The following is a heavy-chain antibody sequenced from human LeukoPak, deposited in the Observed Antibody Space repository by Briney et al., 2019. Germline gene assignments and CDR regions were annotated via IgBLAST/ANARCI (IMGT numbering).Heavy chain of an antibody. J-gene: IGHJ4*02. Sequence: SETLSLTCAVYGGSFSGYYWSWIRQPPGKGLEWIGEINHSGSTNYNPSLKSRVAISVDTSKNQFSLKLSSVTAADTAVYYCASFGRSRELLRGVEFDYWGQGTLVTVSS. V-gene: IGHV4-34*01. CDR1: GGSFSGYY. CDR2: INHSGST. CDR3: ASFGRSRELLRGVEFDY. D-gene: IGHD1-26*01.